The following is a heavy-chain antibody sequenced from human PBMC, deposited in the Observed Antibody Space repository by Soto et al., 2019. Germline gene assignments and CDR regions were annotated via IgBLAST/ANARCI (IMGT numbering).Heavy chain of an antibody. V-gene: IGHV5-51*01. CDR3: ATLTNISTPVIALDY. CDR2: INPDDSDT. D-gene: IGHD3-10*01. Sequence: PVDSLKISFTGSGFPFTKYWIGWVRQVPGRGLEWMGTINPDDSDTRDSPTFQGRVTISVDKSIDTAYLQWSKLSASDSAMYFCATLTNISTPVIALDYWGQGTQVTVSS. CDR1: GFPFTKYW. J-gene: IGHJ4*02.